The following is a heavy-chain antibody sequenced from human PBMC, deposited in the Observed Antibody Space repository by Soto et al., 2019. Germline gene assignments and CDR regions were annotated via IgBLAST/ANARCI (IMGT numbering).Heavy chain of an antibody. Sequence: ASVKVSCNASGYTFTDYYMHWVRQAPGQGLEWMGWINPDSGVTNYAQNFQGWVTMTRDTSISTAYMELSRLRSDDTAVYYCARGKRVSGRGYSDYYYYYYVDVWGKGTTVTVSS. CDR2: INPDSGVT. CDR1: GYTFTDYY. D-gene: IGHD3-3*01. CDR3: ARGKRVSGRGYSDYYYYYYVDV. V-gene: IGHV1-2*04. J-gene: IGHJ6*03.